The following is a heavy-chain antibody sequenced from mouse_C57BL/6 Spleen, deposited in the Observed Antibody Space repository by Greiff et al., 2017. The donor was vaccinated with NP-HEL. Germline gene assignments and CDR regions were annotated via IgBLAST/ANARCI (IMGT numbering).Heavy chain of an antibody. CDR1: GYAFSSSW. J-gene: IGHJ3*01. V-gene: IGHV1-82*01. Sequence: QVHVKQSGPELVKPGASVKISCKASGYAFSSSWMNWVKQRPGQGLEWIGRIYPGDGDTNYNGKFKGKATLTADKSSSTAYMQLSSLTSEDSAVYFCARDDGYSFAYWGQGTLVTVSA. CDR3: ARDDGYSFAY. D-gene: IGHD2-3*01. CDR2: IYPGDGDT.